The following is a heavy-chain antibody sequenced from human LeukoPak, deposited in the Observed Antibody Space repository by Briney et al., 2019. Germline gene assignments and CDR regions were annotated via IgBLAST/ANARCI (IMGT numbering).Heavy chain of an antibody. J-gene: IGHJ4*02. D-gene: IGHD1-26*01. CDR2: ISGSGGST. V-gene: IGHV3-23*01. CDR1: GFTFSNYA. CDR3: AKKWGVGTTTLDYFDY. Sequence: GGSLRLSCAASGFTFSNYAMSWVRQAPGKGLEWVSGISGSGGSTYYADSVKGRFTISRDNSKNTLYLQMNSLTDEDTAVYYCAKKWGVGTTTLDYFDYWGQGTLVTVSS.